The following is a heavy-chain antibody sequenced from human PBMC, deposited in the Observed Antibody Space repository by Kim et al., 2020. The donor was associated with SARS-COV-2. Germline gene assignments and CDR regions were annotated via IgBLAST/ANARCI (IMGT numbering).Heavy chain of an antibody. J-gene: IGHJ6*02. CDR1: GYTFTSYA. D-gene: IGHD3-10*01. Sequence: ASVKVSCKASGYTFTSYAMHWVRQAPGQRLEWMGWINAGNGNTKYSQKFQGRVTITRDTSASTAYMELSSLRSEDTAVYYCASEGLYGSGRNYYYYYGMDVWGQGTTVTVSS. CDR2: INAGNGNT. CDR3: ASEGLYGSGRNYYYYYGMDV. V-gene: IGHV1-3*01.